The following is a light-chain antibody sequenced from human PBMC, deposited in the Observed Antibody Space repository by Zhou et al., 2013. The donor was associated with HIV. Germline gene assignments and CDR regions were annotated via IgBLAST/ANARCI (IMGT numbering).Light chain of an antibody. CDR3: QQLNDYIPV. V-gene: IGKV1-9*01. Sequence: DVQLTQSPSFQSASVGDRVTITCRASQDIARYLAWYQQKPGKAPNLLIYATSTLQSGVPSRFSGSGSGTYFTLTISGLQPEDFATYYCQQLNDYIPVFGPGTTVD. J-gene: IGKJ3*01. CDR1: QDIARY. CDR2: ATS.